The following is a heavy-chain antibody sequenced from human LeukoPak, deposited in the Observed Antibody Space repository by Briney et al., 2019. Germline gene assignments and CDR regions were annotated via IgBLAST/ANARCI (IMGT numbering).Heavy chain of an antibody. CDR3: AKGVRSYYDSSGTSYMDV. Sequence: GGPLRLFCAAWGFTFYDYAMLCLRDAPGKGVERVSGIIWYSGRIGYSDSVKGRFTISRDNAKNSLYLQMNRLRAEDTALYYCAKGVRSYYDSSGTSYMDVWGKGTTVTVSS. CDR1: GFTFYDYA. D-gene: IGHD3-22*01. CDR2: IIWYSGRI. V-gene: IGHV3-9*01. J-gene: IGHJ6*03.